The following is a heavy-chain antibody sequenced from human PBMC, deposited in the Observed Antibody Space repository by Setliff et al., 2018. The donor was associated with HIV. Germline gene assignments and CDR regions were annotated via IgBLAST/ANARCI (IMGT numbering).Heavy chain of an antibody. V-gene: IGHV1-46*01. D-gene: IGHD3-16*01. J-gene: IGHJ6*02. CDR2: INPGGGSI. CDR3: ARGWGGQDSNYYGTDV. CDR1: GYTFTDYF. Sequence: ASVKVSCKAFGYTFTDYFLHWVRQAPGQGLEWMGVINPGGGSITYAQKFQGRVTMTRDTSTSTVHMELSSLRSEDTAMYYCARGWGGQDSNYYGTDVWGQGTTVTVSS.